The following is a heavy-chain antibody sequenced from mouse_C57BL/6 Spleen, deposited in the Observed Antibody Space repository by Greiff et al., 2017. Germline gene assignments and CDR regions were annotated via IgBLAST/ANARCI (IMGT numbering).Heavy chain of an antibody. V-gene: IGHV1-69*01. J-gene: IGHJ1*03. CDR1: GYTFTSYW. CDR3: ARYDGYFYWYFDV. D-gene: IGHD2-3*01. Sequence: QVQLQQPGAELVMPGASVKLSCKASGYTFTSYWMHWVKQRPGQGLEWIGEIDPSDSYTNYNQKFKGKSTLTVDKSSSTAYMQLSSLTSEDSAVYYCARYDGYFYWYFDVWGTGTTVTVSS. CDR2: IDPSDSYT.